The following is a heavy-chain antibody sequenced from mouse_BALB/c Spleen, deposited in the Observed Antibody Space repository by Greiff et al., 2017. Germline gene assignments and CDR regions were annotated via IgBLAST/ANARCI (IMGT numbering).Heavy chain of an antibody. CDR2: IYPGNVNT. J-gene: IGHJ2*01. CDR3: ARGGLGRDFDY. Sequence: QVQLQQSGPELVKPGASVRISCKASGYTFTSYYIHWVKQRPGQGLEWIGWIYPGNVNTKYNEKFKGKATLTADKSSSTAYMQLSSLTSEDSAVYFCARGGLGRDFDYWGQGTTLTVSS. D-gene: IGHD4-1*01. CDR1: GYTFTSYY. V-gene: IGHV1S56*01.